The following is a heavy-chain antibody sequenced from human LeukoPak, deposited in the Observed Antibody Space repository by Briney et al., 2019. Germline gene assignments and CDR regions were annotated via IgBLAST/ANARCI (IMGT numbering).Heavy chain of an antibody. CDR1: SGSISSSY. CDR3: ARLFSATPDSGTYYYFDS. CDR2: IFYSGST. Sequence: PSESLSLTCTVSSGSISSSYWSWIRQPPGKGLEWVGHIFYSGSTNYKPSLKSRVTISVDTSKNQFSLKLSSVTAADTAVYYCARLFSATPDSGTYYYFDSWGQGTLVTVSS. V-gene: IGHV4-59*08. J-gene: IGHJ4*02. D-gene: IGHD1-26*01.